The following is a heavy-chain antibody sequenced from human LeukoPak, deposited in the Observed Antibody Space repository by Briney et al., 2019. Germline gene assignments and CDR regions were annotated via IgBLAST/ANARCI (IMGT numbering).Heavy chain of an antibody. D-gene: IGHD2-2*01. Sequence: GGSLRLSCAASGFTFSSYGMHWVRQAPGKGLEWGAVIWYDGSNKHYADSVKGRFTISRDNSKNTLYLQMNSLRAEDTTVYYCARRYQLLLDYWGQGTPVTVSS. V-gene: IGHV3-33*01. J-gene: IGHJ4*02. CDR1: GFTFSSYG. CDR3: ARRYQLLLDY. CDR2: IWYDGSNK.